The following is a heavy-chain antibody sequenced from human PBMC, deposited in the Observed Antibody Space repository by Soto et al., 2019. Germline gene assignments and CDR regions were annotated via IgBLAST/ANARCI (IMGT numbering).Heavy chain of an antibody. CDR1: GGSVSSSSYS. Sequence: SETLSLTCTVSGGSVSSSSYSWGWIRQSPGKGLEWIGTIYSSENTYYNPSPLSRVTISVDTSKNEFSLRLSSVTAADTAVYYCAILNVYCISTNCHGYYGMDVWGQGTTVTVSS. D-gene: IGHD2-2*01. CDR3: AILNVYCISTNCHGYYGMDV. V-gene: IGHV4-39*01. CDR2: IYSSENT. J-gene: IGHJ6*02.